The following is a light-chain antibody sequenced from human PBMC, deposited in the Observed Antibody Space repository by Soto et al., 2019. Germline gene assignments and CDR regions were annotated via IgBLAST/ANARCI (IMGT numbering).Light chain of an antibody. J-gene: IGKJ4*01. CDR1: QTVSSDN. CDR2: GAS. Sequence: EIVLTQSPGTLSLSPGERAALSCRASQTVSSDNLAWYQQKPGQAPRPLIHGASNRATGIQDRFGGSGSGRDFTLTISRLEAEDLAVYFCRRDGRSLTFGGGTKGEI. V-gene: IGKV3-20*01. CDR3: RRDGRSLT.